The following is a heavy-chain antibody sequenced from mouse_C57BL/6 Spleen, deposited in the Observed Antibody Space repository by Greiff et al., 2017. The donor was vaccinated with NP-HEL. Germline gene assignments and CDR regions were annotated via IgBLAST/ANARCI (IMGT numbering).Heavy chain of an antibody. J-gene: IGHJ4*01. D-gene: IGHD2-5*01. CDR2: ISDGGSYT. CDR3: ARAGSNYLYAMDY. V-gene: IGHV5-4*01. Sequence: EVQLVESGGGLVKPGGSLKLSCAASGFTFSSYAMSWVRQTPEKRLEWVATISDGGSYTYYPDNVKGRFTISRDNAKNNLYLQMSHLKSEDTAMYYCARAGSNYLYAMDYWGQGTSVTVSS. CDR1: GFTFSSYA.